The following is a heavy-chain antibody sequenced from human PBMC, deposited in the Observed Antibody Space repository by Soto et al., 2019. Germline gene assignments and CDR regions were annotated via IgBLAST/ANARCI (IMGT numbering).Heavy chain of an antibody. D-gene: IGHD3-10*01. J-gene: IGHJ6*02. V-gene: IGHV3-30*18. CDR1: GFTFSSYG. Sequence: PGGALRLSCAASGFTFSSYGMHWVRQAPGKGLEWVAVISYDGSNKYYADSVKGRFTISRDNSKNTLYLQMNSLRAEDTAVYYCAKRLLWFGEPTIDMDVWGQGT. CDR2: ISYDGSNK. CDR3: AKRLLWFGEPTIDMDV.